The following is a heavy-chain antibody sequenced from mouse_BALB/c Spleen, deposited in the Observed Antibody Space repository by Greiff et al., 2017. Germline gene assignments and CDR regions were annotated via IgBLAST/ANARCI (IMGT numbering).Heavy chain of an antibody. J-gene: IGHJ4*01. CDR2: INPSTGYT. V-gene: IGHV1-7*01. CDR3: ARFITTDYYAMDY. Sequence: VQLVESGAELAKPGASVKMSCKASGYTFTSYWMHWVKQRPGQGLEWIGYINPSTGYTEYNQKFKDKATLTADKSSSTAYMQLSSLTSEDSAVYYCARFITTDYYAMDYWGQGTSVTVSS. D-gene: IGHD1-2*01. CDR1: GYTFTSYW.